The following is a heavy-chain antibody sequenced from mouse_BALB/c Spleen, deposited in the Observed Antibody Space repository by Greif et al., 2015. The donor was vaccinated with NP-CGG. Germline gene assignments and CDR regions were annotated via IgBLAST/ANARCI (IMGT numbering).Heavy chain of an antibody. V-gene: IGHV5-17*02. CDR1: GFTFSSFG. D-gene: IGHD1-2*01. CDR2: ISSGSSTI. Sequence: EVKLVESGGGLVQPGGSRKLSCAASGFTFSSFGMHWVRQAPEKGLEWVAYISSGSSTIYYADTVKGRFTISRDNPKNTLFLQMTSLRSEDTAMYYCARIDYYGYDYFDYWAKGTSLTVSS. J-gene: IGHJ2*02. CDR3: ARIDYYGYDYFDY.